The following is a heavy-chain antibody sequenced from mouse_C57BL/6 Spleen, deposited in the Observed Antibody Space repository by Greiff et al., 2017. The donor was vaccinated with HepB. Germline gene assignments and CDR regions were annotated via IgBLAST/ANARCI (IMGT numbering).Heavy chain of an antibody. Sequence: QVQLQQSGAELVRPGTSVKVSCKASGYAFTNYLIEWVKQRPGQGLEWIGVINPGSGGTNYNEKFKGKATLTADKSSSTAYMQLSSLTSEDSAVYFCARGPLRAMDYWGQGTSVTVSS. CDR1: GYAFTNYL. CDR2: INPGSGGT. V-gene: IGHV1-54*01. D-gene: IGHD1-1*01. CDR3: ARGPLRAMDY. J-gene: IGHJ4*01.